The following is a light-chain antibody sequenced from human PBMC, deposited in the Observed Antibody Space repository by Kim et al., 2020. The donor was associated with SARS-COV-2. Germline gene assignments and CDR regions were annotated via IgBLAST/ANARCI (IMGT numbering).Light chain of an antibody. Sequence: QSALTQPASVSGSPGQSITISCTGTSSDIGGYNYVSWYQQHPGKAPQLMIYAVNERPSGVSSRFSGSKSGNTASLTISGLQAEDEADYYCISFTTAATWVFGGGTKLTVL. CDR3: ISFTTAATWV. CDR1: SSDIGGYNY. CDR2: AVN. J-gene: IGLJ3*02. V-gene: IGLV2-14*03.